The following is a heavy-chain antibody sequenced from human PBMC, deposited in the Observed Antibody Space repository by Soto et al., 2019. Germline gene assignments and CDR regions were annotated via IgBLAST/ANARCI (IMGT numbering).Heavy chain of an antibody. J-gene: IGHJ2*01. Sequence: DVQLLESGGGLVQPGGSLRLSCAASGFTFRSYAMSWVRQAPGKVMEWVSGISGSGISTHYADSVKGRFTVSRDNSKTTLYLQMHSLRAEDTAVSNGAKEPVGPACYFELWGRGTLVTVSS. CDR2: ISGSGIST. CDR3: AKEPVGPACYFEL. V-gene: IGHV3-23*01. CDR1: GFTFRSYA.